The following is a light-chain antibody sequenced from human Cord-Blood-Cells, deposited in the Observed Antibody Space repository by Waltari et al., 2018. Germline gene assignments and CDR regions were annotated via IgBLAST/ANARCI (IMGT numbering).Light chain of an antibody. CDR2: DVS. V-gene: IGLV2-11*01. Sequence: QSALTQPPSVSGSPGQSVTISCTATSSDVGRYNYVSWYQQHPGKAPKLMIYDVSKRPSGVPDRFSGSKSGNTASLTISGLQAEDEADYYCCSYAGSYTYVFGTGTKVTVL. J-gene: IGLJ1*01. CDR1: SSDVGRYNY. CDR3: CSYAGSYTYV.